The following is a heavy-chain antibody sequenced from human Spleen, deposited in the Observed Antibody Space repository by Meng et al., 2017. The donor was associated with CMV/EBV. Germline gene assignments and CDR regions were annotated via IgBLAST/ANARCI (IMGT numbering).Heavy chain of an antibody. CDR2: INPNTGAT. D-gene: IGHD1-26*01. Sequence: ASVKVSCKASGYGFTEFYIHWVRQARGQGLEWMGWINPNTGATNFAQNFQGRVTVTRDTSISTAYMELSRLRSDDTAVYYCARVESGSHDYWGQGTLVTVSS. CDR1: GYGFTEFY. J-gene: IGHJ4*02. V-gene: IGHV1-2*02. CDR3: ARVESGSHDY.